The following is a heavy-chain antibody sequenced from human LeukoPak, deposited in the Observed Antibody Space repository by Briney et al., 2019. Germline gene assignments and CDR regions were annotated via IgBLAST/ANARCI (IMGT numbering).Heavy chain of an antibody. V-gene: IGHV3-11*04. CDR2: ISGGGSTK. D-gene: IGHD1-20*01. J-gene: IGHJ4*02. Sequence: GGSLRLSCAASGFTVSSNYMSWVRQAPGKGLEWVSFISGGGSTKHYADSVKGRFTISRDNAKNSLYLRMNSLRAEDTAVYYCAKDSGITGTGHFDYWGQGTLVTVSS. CDR3: AKDSGITGTGHFDY. CDR1: GFTVSSNY.